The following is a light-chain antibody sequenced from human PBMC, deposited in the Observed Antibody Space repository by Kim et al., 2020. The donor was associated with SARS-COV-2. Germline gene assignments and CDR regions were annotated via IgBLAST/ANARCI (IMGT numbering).Light chain of an antibody. Sequence: LSPGEGATLSCSASQTIGSGYLAWYQQKPGQAPRLLIYGASIRATGIPDRFSGSGSGTDFTLTISRLEPEDFAVYYCQQYGSSYTFGQGTKVDIK. CDR1: QTIGSGY. J-gene: IGKJ2*01. CDR2: GAS. CDR3: QQYGSSYT. V-gene: IGKV3-20*01.